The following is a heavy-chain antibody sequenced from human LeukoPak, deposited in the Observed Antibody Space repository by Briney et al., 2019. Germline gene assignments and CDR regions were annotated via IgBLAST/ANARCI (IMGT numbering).Heavy chain of an antibody. CDR2: ISSSGSTI. J-gene: IGHJ3*02. CDR3: ASARGPERVFDI. D-gene: IGHD1-1*01. Sequence: PGGSLRLSCAASGFTFSSYEMNWVRQAPGKGLEWVSYISSSGSTIYYADSVKGRFTISRDNAKNSLYLQMNSLRAEDTAVYYCASARGPERVFDIWGQGTMVTVSS. CDR1: GFTFSSYE. V-gene: IGHV3-48*03.